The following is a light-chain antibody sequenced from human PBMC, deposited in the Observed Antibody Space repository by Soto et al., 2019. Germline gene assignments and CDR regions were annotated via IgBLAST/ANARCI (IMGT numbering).Light chain of an antibody. CDR2: EVS. V-gene: IGLV2-14*01. CDR3: SSYTLRNTLVL. Sequence: QSALTQPASVSGSPGQSITISCTGTSGDVGGYNFVSWYQQHPGKAPRLIIYEVSSRPSGVSYRFSGSKSGNTASLTISGLQAEDEADYYCSSYTLRNTLVLFGGGTKVTVL. J-gene: IGLJ3*02. CDR1: SGDVGGYNF.